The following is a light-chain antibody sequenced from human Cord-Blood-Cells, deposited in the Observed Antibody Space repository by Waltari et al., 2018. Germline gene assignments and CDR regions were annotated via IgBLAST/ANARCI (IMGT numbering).Light chain of an antibody. CDR1: SSDVGCYNI. CDR3: CSYAGSRRV. V-gene: IGLV2-23*01. Sequence: QSALTQPASVSGSPGQSITISCTGTSSDVGCYNIVSWYQQHPGKAPKLMIYEGSKRPSGVSNRFSGSKSGNTASLTISGLQAEDEADYYCCSYAGSRRVFGGGTKLTVL. J-gene: IGLJ3*02. CDR2: EGS.